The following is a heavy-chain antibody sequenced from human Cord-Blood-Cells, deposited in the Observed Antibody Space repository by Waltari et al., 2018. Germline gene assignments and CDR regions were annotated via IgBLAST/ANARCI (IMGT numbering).Heavy chain of an antibody. V-gene: IGHV1-69*01. Sequence: QVQLVQSGAEVKKPGSSVKVSCKASGGTFSSYAIRWVRQAPGQGLEWMGGIIPIFGTANYAQKFQGRVTITADESTSTAYMELSSLRSEDTAVYYCARVVGAPKSYYYYYMDVWGKGTTVTVSS. J-gene: IGHJ6*03. CDR2: IIPIFGTA. CDR3: ARVVGAPKSYYYYYMDV. CDR1: GGTFSSYA. D-gene: IGHD1-26*01.